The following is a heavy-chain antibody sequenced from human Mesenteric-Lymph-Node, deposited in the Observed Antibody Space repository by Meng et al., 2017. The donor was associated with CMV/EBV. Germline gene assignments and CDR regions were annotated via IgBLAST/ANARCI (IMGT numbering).Heavy chain of an antibody. V-gene: IGHV1-2*02. J-gene: IGHJ3*02. Sequence: ASVKVSCKASGYTFTGYYMYWVRQAPGQGLEWMGWINPNSGGTNYAQKFQGRVTMTRDTSISTAYMELSRLRSDDTAVYYCARSGIVVVPSPNAFDIWGQGTMVTVSS. CDR3: ARSGIVVVPSPNAFDI. D-gene: IGHD2-2*01. CDR1: GYTFTGYY. CDR2: INPNSGGT.